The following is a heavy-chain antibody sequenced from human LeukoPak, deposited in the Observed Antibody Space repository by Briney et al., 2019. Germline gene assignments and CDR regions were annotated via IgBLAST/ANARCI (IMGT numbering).Heavy chain of an antibody. Sequence: GGSLRLSCAASGFTFSSYAMHWVRQAPGKGLEWVAVISYDGSNKYYADSVKGRFTISRDNSKNTLYLQMNSLRAEDTAVYYCARRTYYYDSSGYDYWGQETLVTVSS. J-gene: IGHJ4*02. CDR3: ARRTYYYDSSGYDY. CDR2: ISYDGSNK. CDR1: GFTFSSYA. V-gene: IGHV3-30-3*01. D-gene: IGHD3-22*01.